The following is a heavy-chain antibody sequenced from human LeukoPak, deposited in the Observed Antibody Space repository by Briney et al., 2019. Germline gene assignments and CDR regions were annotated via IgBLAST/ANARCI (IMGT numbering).Heavy chain of an antibody. D-gene: IGHD3-10*01. V-gene: IGHV4-30-4*01. CDR2: IYYSGST. CDR3: ARGTRYYYGSGSYYYLDY. CDR1: GGSISSGDYY. Sequence: SETLSLTCTVSGGSISSGDYYWSWIRQPPGKGLEWIGYIYYSGSTYYNPSLKSRVTISVDTSKNQFSLKLSSVTAADTAVYYCARGTRYYYGSGSYYYLDYWGQGTLVTVSS. J-gene: IGHJ4*02.